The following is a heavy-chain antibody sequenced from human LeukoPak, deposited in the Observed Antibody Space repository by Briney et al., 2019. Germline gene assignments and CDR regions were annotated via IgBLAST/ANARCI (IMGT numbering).Heavy chain of an antibody. V-gene: IGHV1-18*01. CDR3: ARDQLRYYGSNNYYSDMDF. Sequence: GASVKVSCEASGYTFTSYAIAWVRQAPGQGLEWMGWISAYNGGTNYAQKFRGRVTMTTDTSTNTGYMELRSLRSDDTAVYFCARDQLRYYGSNNYYSDMDFWGQGTTVTVSS. D-gene: IGHD3-10*01. J-gene: IGHJ6*02. CDR1: GYTFTSYA. CDR2: ISAYNGGT.